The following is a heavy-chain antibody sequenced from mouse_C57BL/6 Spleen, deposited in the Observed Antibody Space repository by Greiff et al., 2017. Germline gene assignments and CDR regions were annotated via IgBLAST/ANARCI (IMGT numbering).Heavy chain of an antibody. CDR1: GYTFTSYW. J-gene: IGHJ2*01. V-gene: IGHV1-61*01. Sequence: VQLQQPGAELVRPGSSVKLSCKASGYTFTSYWMDWVKQRPGQGLEWIGNIYPSDSETHYNQKFKDKATLTVDKSSSTAYMQLSSLTSEDSAVYYCAREEGLGGMTYFGCGGQRATLT. D-gene: IGHD1-1*01. CDR3: AREEGLGGMTYFGC. CDR2: IYPSDSET.